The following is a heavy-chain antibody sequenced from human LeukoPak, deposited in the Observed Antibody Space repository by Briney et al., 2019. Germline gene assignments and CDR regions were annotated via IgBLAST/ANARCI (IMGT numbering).Heavy chain of an antibody. J-gene: IGHJ4*02. Sequence: GGSLRLSCAASGFTFNTYSMNWVRQAPGKGLEWVSSISSSSGYIYYADSVKGRFTISRDNAKNSLYLQMNSLRAEDTAVYYCARVDNYGLLDYWGQGALVTVSS. CDR2: ISSSSGYI. CDR1: GFTFNTYS. V-gene: IGHV3-21*01. D-gene: IGHD5-18*01. CDR3: ARVDNYGLLDY.